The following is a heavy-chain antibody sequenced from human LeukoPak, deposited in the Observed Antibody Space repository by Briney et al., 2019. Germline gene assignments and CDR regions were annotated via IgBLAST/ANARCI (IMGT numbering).Heavy chain of an antibody. J-gene: IGHJ4*02. CDR1: GYTFTSYY. CDR3: ARIPRYGDYVSYPDY. Sequence: ASVTVSCTASGYTFTSYYMHWVRQAPGQGLEWMGIINLSGGSTSYAQKFQGRVTMTRDTSTSTVYMELSSLRSEDTAVYYCARIPRYGDYVSYPDYWGQGTMVTVSS. CDR2: INLSGGST. V-gene: IGHV1-46*01. D-gene: IGHD4-17*01.